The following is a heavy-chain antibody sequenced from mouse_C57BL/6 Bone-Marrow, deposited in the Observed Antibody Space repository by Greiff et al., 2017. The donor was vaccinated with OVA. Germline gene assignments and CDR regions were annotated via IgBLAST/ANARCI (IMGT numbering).Heavy chain of an antibody. Sequence: QVQLQQPGAELVKPGASVKLSCKASGYTFTSYWMHWVKQRPGRGLEWIGRIDPNSGGTKYNEKFKSKATLTVDKSSSTAYMQLSSLTSENSAVYDCERGPYYDGSGRWYFDVWGTGTTVTVSS. CDR3: ERGPYYDGSGRWYFDV. D-gene: IGHD1-1*01. J-gene: IGHJ1*03. V-gene: IGHV1-72*01. CDR2: IDPNSGGT. CDR1: GYTFTSYW.